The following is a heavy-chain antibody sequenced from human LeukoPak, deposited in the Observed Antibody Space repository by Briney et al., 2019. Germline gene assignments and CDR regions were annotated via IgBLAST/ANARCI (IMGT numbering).Heavy chain of an antibody. V-gene: IGHV1-2*02. Sequence: ASVKVSCKASGYTFTGYYMHWVRQAPGQGLEWMGWINPNSGGTNYAQKFQGRVTMTRDTSISTAYMELSRLRSDDTAVYYCARETSGYSSGWYGNVYYYGVDVWGQGTTVTVSS. CDR3: ARETSGYSSGWYGNVYYYGVDV. CDR2: INPNSGGT. CDR1: GYTFTGYY. D-gene: IGHD6-19*01. J-gene: IGHJ6*02.